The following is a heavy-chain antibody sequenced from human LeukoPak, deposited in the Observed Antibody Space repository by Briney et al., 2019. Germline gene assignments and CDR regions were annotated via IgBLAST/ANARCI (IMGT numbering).Heavy chain of an antibody. CDR3: AKDVKYNWNYIDY. J-gene: IGHJ4*02. Sequence: GGSLRLSCGASGFIFSNYWMTWVRQAPGKGLEWVAVISYDGSSKYYADSVKGRFTISRDNSKNTLYLQMNSLRAEDTALYYCAKDVKYNWNYIDYWGQGALVTVSS. V-gene: IGHV3-30*18. CDR2: ISYDGSSK. D-gene: IGHD1-20*01. CDR1: GFIFSNYW.